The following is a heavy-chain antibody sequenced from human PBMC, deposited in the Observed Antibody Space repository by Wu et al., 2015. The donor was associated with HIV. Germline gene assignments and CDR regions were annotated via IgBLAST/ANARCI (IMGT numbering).Heavy chain of an antibody. D-gene: IGHD3-10*01. Sequence: QVQLQESGPGLVKPSETLSLTCTVSGDSMTSNYWNWMRQSPGRPLEWIGYIFYSGIINYNPSLNSRVAMSLDTSKSQFSLNMTSVTAADSAIYFCAASRVSFLYGSEGSPEGGFHVWGPGRRVTVSS. J-gene: IGHJ3*01. CDR1: GDSMTSNY. CDR2: IFYSGII. CDR3: AASRVSFLYGSEGSPEGGFHV. V-gene: IGHV4-59*01.